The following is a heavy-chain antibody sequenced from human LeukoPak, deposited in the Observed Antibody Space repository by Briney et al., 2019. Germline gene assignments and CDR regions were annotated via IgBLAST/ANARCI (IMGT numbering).Heavy chain of an antibody. CDR3: AKDYTSQVVVAAD. Sequence: GRSLRLSCAAFGFTFSSYGMHWVRQAPGKGLEWVAVISYDGSNKYYADSVKGRFTISRDNSKNTLYLQMNSLRAEDTAVYYCAKDYTSQVVVAADWGQGTLVTVSS. J-gene: IGHJ4*02. CDR1: GFTFSSYG. D-gene: IGHD2-15*01. CDR2: ISYDGSNK. V-gene: IGHV3-30*18.